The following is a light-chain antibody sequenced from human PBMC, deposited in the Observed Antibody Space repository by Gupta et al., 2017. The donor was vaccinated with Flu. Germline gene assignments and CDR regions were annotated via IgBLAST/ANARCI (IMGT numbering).Light chain of an antibody. CDR1: QSISNS. CDR2: AAS. J-gene: IGKJ1*01. Sequence: EVVLTHSPVTVSLSPGERATISCRASQSISNSLAWYRHQLGQAPRLLIYAASTRATGIAARFSGSGLGPEVSLTISIREAEDVAVYYCQQRSNWPPTWTFGRGTKVEVK. V-gene: IGKV3-11*01. CDR3: QQRSNWPPTWT.